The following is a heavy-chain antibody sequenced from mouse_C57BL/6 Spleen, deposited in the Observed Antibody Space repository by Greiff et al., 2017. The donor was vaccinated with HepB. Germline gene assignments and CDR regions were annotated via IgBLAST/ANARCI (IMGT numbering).Heavy chain of an antibody. V-gene: IGHV1-22*01. J-gene: IGHJ2*01. Sequence: EVQLQQSGPELVKPGASVKMSCKASGYTFTDYNMHWVKQNHGKSLEWIGYINPNNGGTSYNQKFKGKATLTVNKSSSTAYMELRSLTSEDSAVYYCALLLRAFDYWGQGTTLTVSS. CDR1: GYTFTDYN. CDR3: ALLLRAFDY. CDR2: INPNNGGT. D-gene: IGHD1-1*01.